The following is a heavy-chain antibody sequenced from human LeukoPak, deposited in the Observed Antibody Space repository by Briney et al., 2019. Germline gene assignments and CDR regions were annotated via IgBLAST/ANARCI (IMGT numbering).Heavy chain of an antibody. CDR3: AKTLFGFSYGKIDY. Sequence: GGSLRLSCATSHFTFSSHAMNWVRQAPGKGLEWVSSISDDGSTYYADSVKGRFTISRDNSKNTLYLDMNNLRAEDTALYFCAKTLFGFSYGKIDYWGQGTLVTVSS. J-gene: IGHJ4*02. D-gene: IGHD5-18*01. CDR1: HFTFSSHA. CDR2: ISDDGST. V-gene: IGHV3-23*01.